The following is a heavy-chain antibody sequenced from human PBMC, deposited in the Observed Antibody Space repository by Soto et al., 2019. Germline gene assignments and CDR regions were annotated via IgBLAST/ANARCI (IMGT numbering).Heavy chain of an antibody. CDR2: INQSGAT. D-gene: IGHD3-10*01. CDR3: ARRYYYASGSSVPY. J-gene: IGHJ4*02. V-gene: IGHV4-34*01. CDR1: NGSFSKYY. Sequence: QLQQWGAGLLKPSETLSLTCAVYNGSFSKYYWNWIRQSPGKGLEWLGEINQSGATNYNPSLKSRVTISVDTSKNQFSLKLKSLTAADTAMYYWARRYYYASGSSVPYWGQGTLVTVSS.